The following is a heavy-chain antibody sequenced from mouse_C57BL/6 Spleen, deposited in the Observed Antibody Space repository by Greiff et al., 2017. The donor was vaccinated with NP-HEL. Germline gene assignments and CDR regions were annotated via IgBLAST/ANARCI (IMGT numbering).Heavy chain of an antibody. J-gene: IGHJ2*01. Sequence: EVKVEESGPGLVKPSQSLSLTCSVTGYSITSGYYWNWIRQFPGNKLEWMGYISYDGSNNYNPSLKNRISITRDTSKNQFFLKLNSVTTEDTATYYCALDSSGYVDYWGQGTTLTVSS. CDR3: ALDSSGYVDY. V-gene: IGHV3-6*01. CDR2: ISYDGSN. CDR1: GYSITSGYY. D-gene: IGHD3-2*02.